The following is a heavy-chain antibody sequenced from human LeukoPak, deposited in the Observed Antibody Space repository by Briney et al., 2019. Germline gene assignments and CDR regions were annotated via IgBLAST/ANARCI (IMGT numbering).Heavy chain of an antibody. V-gene: IGHV4-31*03. D-gene: IGHD6-13*01. J-gene: IGHJ5*02. Sequence: SQTLSLTCTVSGGSISSGGYYWSWIRQRPGKGLEWIGYIYYSGSTYYNPSLKSRVTISVDTSKNQFSLKLSSVTAADTAVYYCARDRALAQQLEYNWFDPWGQGTLVTVSS. CDR1: GGSISSGGYY. CDR3: ARDRALAQQLEYNWFDP. CDR2: IYYSGST.